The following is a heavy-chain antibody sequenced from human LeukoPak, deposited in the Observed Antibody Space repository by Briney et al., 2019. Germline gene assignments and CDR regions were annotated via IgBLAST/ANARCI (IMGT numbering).Heavy chain of an antibody. CDR1: GYTFTGYY. D-gene: IGHD3-22*01. CDR2: INPNSGGT. J-gene: IGHJ4*02. V-gene: IGHV1-2*02. CDR3: ARGDLSYYDSPTAKFDY. Sequence: VASVKVSCKASGYTFTGYYMHWVRQAPGQGLEWMGWINPNSGGTNYAQKFQGRVTMTRDTSISTAYMELSRLRSDDTAVYYCARGDLSYYDSPTAKFDYWGQGTLVTVSS.